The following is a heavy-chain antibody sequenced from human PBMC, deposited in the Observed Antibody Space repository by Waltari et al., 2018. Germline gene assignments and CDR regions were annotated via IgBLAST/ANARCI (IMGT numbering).Heavy chain of an antibody. J-gene: IGHJ3*01. D-gene: IGHD6-6*01. CDR3: ARDIIAPRPDGFDV. CDR1: GFTFNNFA. Sequence: QLQLVESGGGVVQPGGSLRLSCGASGFTFNNFAMHWVRQAPGKGLEWVAGIRYDGDNKFYADSVKGRFIISRDNSKNTLFLETNSLRIEDTAVYYCARDIIAPRPDGFDVWGQGTLVTVSA. CDR2: IRYDGDNK. V-gene: IGHV3-33*01.